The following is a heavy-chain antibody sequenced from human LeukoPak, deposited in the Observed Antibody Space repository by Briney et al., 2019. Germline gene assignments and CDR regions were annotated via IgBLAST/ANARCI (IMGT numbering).Heavy chain of an antibody. CDR1: GLTFSSYG. J-gene: IGHJ4*02. D-gene: IGHD3-22*01. V-gene: IGHV3-66*04. CDR2: IYSGGST. Sequence: GGTLRLSCAASGLTFSSYGMSWVRQAPGKGLEWVSVIYSGGSTYYADSVKGRFTISRDNSKNTLYLQMNSLRAEDTAVYYCAGLPAYYYDTSGFYFDYWGQGTLVTVSS. CDR3: AGLPAYYYDTSGFYFDY.